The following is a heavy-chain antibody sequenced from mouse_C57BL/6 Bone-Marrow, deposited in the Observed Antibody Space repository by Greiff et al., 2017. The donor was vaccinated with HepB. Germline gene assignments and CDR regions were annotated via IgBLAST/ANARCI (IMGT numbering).Heavy chain of an antibody. CDR1: GYTFTSYW. D-gene: IGHD1-1*01. CDR3: ARSYYYGFAY. Sequence: VQLKQPGAELVRPGSSVKLSCKASGYTFTSYWMDWVKQRPGQGLEWIGNIYPSDSETHYNQKFKDKATLTVDKSSSTAYMQLSSLTSEDSAVYYCARSYYYGFAYWGQGTLVTVSA. CDR2: IYPSDSET. V-gene: IGHV1-61*01. J-gene: IGHJ3*01.